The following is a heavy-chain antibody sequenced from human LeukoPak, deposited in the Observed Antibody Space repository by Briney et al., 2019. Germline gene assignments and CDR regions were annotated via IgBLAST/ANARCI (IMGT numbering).Heavy chain of an antibody. J-gene: IGHJ4*02. CDR3: ARGRYCSRTSCENFDY. CDR2: IKQDGSEK. Sequence: GGSLRLSCAASGFTFSGYGMHWVRQAPGKGLEWVANIKQDGSEKYYVDSVKGRFTISRDNAKNSLYLQMNSLRAEDMALYYCARGRYCSRTSCENFDYWAQGTLVTVSS. CDR1: GFTFSGYG. D-gene: IGHD2-2*01. V-gene: IGHV3-7*01.